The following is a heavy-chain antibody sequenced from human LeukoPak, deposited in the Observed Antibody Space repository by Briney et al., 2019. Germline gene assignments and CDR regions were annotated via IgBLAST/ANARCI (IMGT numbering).Heavy chain of an antibody. Sequence: SETLSLTCTVSGGSISSSSYYWGWIRQPPGKGLEWIGSIYYSGSTYYNPSLKSRVTISVDTSKNQFSLKLSSVTAADTAVYYCTGPYSSSWYGYWGQGTQVTVSS. CDR3: TGPYSSSWYGY. J-gene: IGHJ4*02. CDR2: IYYSGST. V-gene: IGHV4-39*07. D-gene: IGHD6-13*01. CDR1: GGSISSSSYY.